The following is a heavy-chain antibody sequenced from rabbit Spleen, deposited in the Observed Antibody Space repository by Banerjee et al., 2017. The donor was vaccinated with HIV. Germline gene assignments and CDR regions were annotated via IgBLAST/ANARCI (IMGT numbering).Heavy chain of an antibody. V-gene: IGHV1S40*01. CDR2: IYTSSGTT. Sequence: QSLEESGGGLVKPGASLTLTCTASGFDLSNNYVMCWVRQAPGKGLEWIACIYTSSGTTYYATWAKGRFTISKTSSTTVTLQMTSLTAADTATYFCAKDSNFGGYGYAYFALWGPGTLVTVS. CDR1: GFDLSNNYV. J-gene: IGHJ4*01. CDR3: AKDSNFGGYGYAYFAL. D-gene: IGHD6-1*01.